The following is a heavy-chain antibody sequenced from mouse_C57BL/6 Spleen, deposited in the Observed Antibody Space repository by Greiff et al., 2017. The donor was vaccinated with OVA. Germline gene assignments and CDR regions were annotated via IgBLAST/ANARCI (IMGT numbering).Heavy chain of an antibody. D-gene: IGHD4-1*02. Sequence: VQLQQPGAELVKPGASVTLSCKASGYTFTSYWMHWVKQRPGQGLEWIGMIHPNSGSTNYNEKFKSKATLTVDKSSSTAYRQLSSLTSEDSAVYYCARKFSTGYFDYWGQGTTLTVSS. V-gene: IGHV1-64*01. CDR3: ARKFSTGYFDY. J-gene: IGHJ2*01. CDR2: IHPNSGST. CDR1: GYTFTSYW.